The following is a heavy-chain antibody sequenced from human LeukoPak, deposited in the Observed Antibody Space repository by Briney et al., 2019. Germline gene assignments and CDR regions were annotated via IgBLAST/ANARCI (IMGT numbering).Heavy chain of an antibody. Sequence: GASVKVSCKASGYTFTSYGISWVRQAPGQGLEWMGWISAYNGNTNYAQKLQGRVTMTTDTSTSTAYMELRSLRSDDTAVYYCARGRLPLLWFGEPLVFWGQGTLVTVSS. CDR1: GYTFTSYG. V-gene: IGHV1-18*01. CDR3: ARGRLPLLWFGEPLVF. J-gene: IGHJ4*02. CDR2: ISAYNGNT. D-gene: IGHD3-10*01.